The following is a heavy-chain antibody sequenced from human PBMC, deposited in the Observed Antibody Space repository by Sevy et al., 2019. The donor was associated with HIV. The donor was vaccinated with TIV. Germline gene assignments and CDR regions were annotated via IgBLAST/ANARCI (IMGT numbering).Heavy chain of an antibody. V-gene: IGHV5-51*01. Sequence: GESLKISCKGSGYSFTSYWIGWVRQMPGKGLEWMGIIYPGDSDTRYSPSFQGQVTISADKSISTAYLQWSSLKASDTAMYYCASGSSGTSDPTPFDYWGQGTLVTVSS. CDR3: ASGSSGTSDPTPFDY. CDR1: GYSFTSYW. D-gene: IGHD6-19*01. CDR2: IYPGDSDT. J-gene: IGHJ4*02.